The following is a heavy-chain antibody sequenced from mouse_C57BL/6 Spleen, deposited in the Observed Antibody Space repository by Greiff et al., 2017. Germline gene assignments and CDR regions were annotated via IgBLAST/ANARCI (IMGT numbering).Heavy chain of an antibody. CDR1: GYTFTSYG. Sequence: QVQLQQSGAELARPGASVKLSCKASGYTFTSYGISWVKQRTGQGLEWIGEIYPRSGNTYYNEKFKGKATLTADKSSSTAYMELRSLTSEDSAVYFCARGGSNYVPYAMDYWGQGTSVTGSS. D-gene: IGHD2-5*01. J-gene: IGHJ4*01. CDR3: ARGGSNYVPYAMDY. CDR2: IYPRSGNT. V-gene: IGHV1-81*01.